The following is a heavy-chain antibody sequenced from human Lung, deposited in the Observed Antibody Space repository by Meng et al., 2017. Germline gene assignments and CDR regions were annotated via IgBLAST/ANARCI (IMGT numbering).Heavy chain of an antibody. CDR1: GYSFTCCG. D-gene: IGHD6-6*01. CDR3: ARNSSSSVVDY. Sequence: QVQLVQSGAEVKKPGDSVKVSCKASGYSFTCCGISWVRQAPGQGLEWLGWISAYSGYTNYAQKLQGRVTMTTDTSTSTAYMELRSLSSDDTALYYCARNSSSSVVDYWGQGTLVTVSS. V-gene: IGHV1-18*01. J-gene: IGHJ4*02. CDR2: ISAYSGYT.